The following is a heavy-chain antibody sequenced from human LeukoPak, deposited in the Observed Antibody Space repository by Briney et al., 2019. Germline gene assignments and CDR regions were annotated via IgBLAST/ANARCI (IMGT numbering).Heavy chain of an antibody. CDR1: GFTFSSYS. CDR3: ARERYSSSSRNYYYYYMDV. Sequence: PGGSLRLSCAASGFTFSSYSMNWVRQAPGKGLEWVSSISSSSSYIYYADSVKGRFTISRDNAKNSLYLQMNSLRAEDTAVYYCARERYSSSSRNYYYYYMDVWGKGTTVTVSS. CDR2: ISSSSSYI. D-gene: IGHD6-6*01. V-gene: IGHV3-21*01. J-gene: IGHJ6*03.